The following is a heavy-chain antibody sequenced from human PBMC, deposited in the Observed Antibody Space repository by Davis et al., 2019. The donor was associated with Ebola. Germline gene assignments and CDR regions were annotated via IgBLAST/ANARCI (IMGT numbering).Heavy chain of an antibody. D-gene: IGHD3-9*01. CDR1: GFSFNNYA. Sequence: GESLKISCAVSGFSFNNYAMSWIRQAPGKGLEWVSYISGSATSTFYADSVKGRFTISRDNARDSLYLQMDSLRVEDTAIYYCARDAFSLSRYDTEDHWGQGTLVTVSS. V-gene: IGHV3-11*04. CDR3: ARDAFSLSRYDTEDH. CDR2: ISGSATST. J-gene: IGHJ4*02.